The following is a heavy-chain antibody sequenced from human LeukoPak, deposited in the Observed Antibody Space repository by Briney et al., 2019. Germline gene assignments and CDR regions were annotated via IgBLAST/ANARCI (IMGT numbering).Heavy chain of an antibody. Sequence: SETLSLTCAVYGGSLNGYYWSWIRQPPGKRLEWIGEIDHSGSTQYNPSLRSRVTISLDTSKKQFSLKLTSLTAADTAFYYCARYGMAAEGIWWFDPWGQGTLVTVSS. CDR2: IDHSGST. CDR3: ARYGMAAEGIWWFDP. CDR1: GGSLNGYY. J-gene: IGHJ5*02. D-gene: IGHD6-13*01. V-gene: IGHV4-34*01.